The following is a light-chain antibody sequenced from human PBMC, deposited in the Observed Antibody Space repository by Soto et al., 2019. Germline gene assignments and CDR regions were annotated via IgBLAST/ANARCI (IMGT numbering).Light chain of an antibody. J-gene: IGKJ3*01. CDR2: SAS. CDR1: QGISRW. V-gene: IGKV1-12*01. CDR3: QQANSFPLP. Sequence: DIPMTQLPSSMSASVGDRVTITCRASQGISRWLAWSHQNPGKAPNLLIYSASTVHSGLTSRFSGSGSGTDFTLTISSLHPEDFGTYYCQQANSFPLPFGPGTKVD.